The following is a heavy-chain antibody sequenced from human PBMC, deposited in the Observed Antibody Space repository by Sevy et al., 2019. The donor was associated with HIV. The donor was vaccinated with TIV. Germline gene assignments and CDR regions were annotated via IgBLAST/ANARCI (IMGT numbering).Heavy chain of an antibody. D-gene: IGHD3-16*01. Sequence: GGSLRLSCAASGFTFSNDPMNWVRQAPGKGLEWLSYVSAGSTTIYYADSVKGRFTISSDNAKNSLYVQMNSLRDEDTAVYYCARDRFYAFDYWGQGTLVTVSS. CDR3: ARDRFYAFDY. CDR2: VSAGSTTI. J-gene: IGHJ4*02. V-gene: IGHV3-48*02. CDR1: GFTFSNDP.